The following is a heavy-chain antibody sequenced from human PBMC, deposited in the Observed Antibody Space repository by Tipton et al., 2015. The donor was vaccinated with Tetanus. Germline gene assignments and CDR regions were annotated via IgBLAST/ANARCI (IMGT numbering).Heavy chain of an antibody. CDR2: IIPIFGTA. J-gene: IGHJ6*02. V-gene: IGHV1-69*06. CDR3: AREDGSGSYSYYYGMDV. CDR1: GGTFSSYA. D-gene: IGHD1-26*01. Sequence: QSGPEVRKPGSSVKVSCKASGGTFSSYAISWVRQAPGQGLEWMGGIIPIFGTANYAQKFQGRVTITADKSTSTAYMELSSLRSEDTAVYYCAREDGSGSYSYYYGMDVWGQGTTVTVSS.